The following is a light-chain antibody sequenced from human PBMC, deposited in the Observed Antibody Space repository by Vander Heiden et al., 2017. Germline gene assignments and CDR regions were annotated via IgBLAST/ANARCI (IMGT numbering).Light chain of an antibody. Sequence: SYVLTQPPSVSVAPGQTARVTCGGNNIGSKSVHWYQQKPGQAPLLVGYEDGGRPSGIPERVSGSNSGNTATLTISRVEAGDEADYYCQVWDSSSDHVVFGGGTKLTVL. CDR2: EDG. CDR3: QVWDSSSDHVV. J-gene: IGLJ2*01. V-gene: IGLV3-21*02. CDR1: NIGSKS.